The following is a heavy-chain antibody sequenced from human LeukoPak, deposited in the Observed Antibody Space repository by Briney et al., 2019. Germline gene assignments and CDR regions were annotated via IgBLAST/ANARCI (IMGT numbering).Heavy chain of an antibody. CDR2: INPSTGST. D-gene: IGHD1-26*01. CDR3: ARGRGATDY. V-gene: IGHV1-46*01. J-gene: IGHJ4*02. Sequence: GASVKVSCKASGYTFTNYYMHWVRQAPGQGLEWMGIINPSTGSTSYAQKFQGRVTITADESTSTAYVELSSLRSEDTAVYYCARGRGATDYWGQGTLVTVSS. CDR1: GYTFTNYY.